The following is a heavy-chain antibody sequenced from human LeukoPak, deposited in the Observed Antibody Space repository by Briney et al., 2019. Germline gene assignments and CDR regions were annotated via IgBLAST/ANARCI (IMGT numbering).Heavy chain of an antibody. D-gene: IGHD4-17*01. CDR2: INHSGST. Sequence: SETLSLTCAVYGGSFSGYYWSWIRQPPGKGLEWIGEINHSGSTNYNPSLKSRVTISVDTSKNQFSLKLSSVTAADTAVYYCARESYGDSISDYWGRGTLVTVSS. CDR3: ARESYGDSISDY. CDR1: GGSFSGYY. J-gene: IGHJ4*02. V-gene: IGHV4-34*01.